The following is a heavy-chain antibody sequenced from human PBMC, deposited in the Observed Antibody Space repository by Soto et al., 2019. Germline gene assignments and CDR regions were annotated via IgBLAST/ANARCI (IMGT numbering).Heavy chain of an antibody. Sequence: GGSLRLSCAASGFRFSTCAMSWVRQAPGKGLEWVSGLFGGGDGIAYADSVKGRFTISRDNSNNMLYLQMHSLRAEDTAVYYCAKDRKPDGRWPFDHWGQGTLVNVSS. CDR2: LFGGGDGI. CDR1: GFRFSTCA. J-gene: IGHJ4*02. D-gene: IGHD2-8*01. V-gene: IGHV3-23*01. CDR3: AKDRKPDGRWPFDH.